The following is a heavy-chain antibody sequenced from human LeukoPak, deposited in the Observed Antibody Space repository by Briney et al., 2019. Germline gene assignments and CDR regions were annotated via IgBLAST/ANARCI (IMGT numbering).Heavy chain of an antibody. CDR2: ILHDGSNK. Sequence: GGSLRLSCAASGFTFSNYALHWVRRAPGKGLEWVAVILHDGSNKYADSVKGRFTISRDNSKSTLYLQMNSLRAEDTAVYYCARGLMLRGVADYWGQGTLVTVSS. CDR1: GFTFSNYA. V-gene: IGHV3-30*04. CDR3: ARGLMLRGVADY. D-gene: IGHD3-10*01. J-gene: IGHJ4*02.